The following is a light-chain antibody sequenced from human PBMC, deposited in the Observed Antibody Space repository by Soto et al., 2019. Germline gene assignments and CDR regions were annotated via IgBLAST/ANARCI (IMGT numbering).Light chain of an antibody. V-gene: IGKV3-11*01. CDR1: QSVNVL. CDR2: DAS. J-gene: IGKJ1*01. CDR3: QQRSNWPIT. Sequence: EVVLTQSPATLAVSPGEGATISCKASQSVNVLLAWYQQKPGQAPRLLIYDASNRATGIPARFSGSGSGTDFTLTISSLEPEDFAVYYCQQRSNWPITFGQGTKVDIK.